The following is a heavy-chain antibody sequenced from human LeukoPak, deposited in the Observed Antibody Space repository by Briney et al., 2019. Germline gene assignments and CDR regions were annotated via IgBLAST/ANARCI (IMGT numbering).Heavy chain of an antibody. Sequence: ASVKVSCKTSGYPFINYDINWVRQASGQRLEWMGWMRPNSGKTGYAQKFQGRVTMTRNISISTVYMELSSLRFEDTAVYYCARERGGQAGSYFPSWGQGTLVIVSS. CDR1: GYPFINYD. CDR3: ARERGGQAGSYFPS. V-gene: IGHV1-8*01. D-gene: IGHD1-26*01. J-gene: IGHJ4*02. CDR2: MRPNSGKT.